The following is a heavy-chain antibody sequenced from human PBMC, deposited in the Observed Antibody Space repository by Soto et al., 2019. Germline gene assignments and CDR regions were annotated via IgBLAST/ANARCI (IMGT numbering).Heavy chain of an antibody. CDR3: ARLSYLDY. V-gene: IGHV3-23*01. J-gene: IGHJ4*02. Sequence: AGGSLRLSCAASGFSFGSYALSWVRQAPGKGLEWVSTISGSDGKTFYADSVKGRFSISRDTSQSTLYLQMNSLRADDTAMYYCARLSYLDYWGQGTRFTVSS. CDR1: GFSFGSYA. CDR2: ISGSDGKT.